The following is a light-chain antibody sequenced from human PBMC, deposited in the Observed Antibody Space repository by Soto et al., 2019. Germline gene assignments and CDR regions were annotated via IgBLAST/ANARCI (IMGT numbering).Light chain of an antibody. Sequence: QSVLTQPPSVSGAPGQRVTISCTGSSSNIGAGHVVHWYQQFPGRAPNLLIYGTSNRPSGVPDRFSGSKSGTSASLAITGLQGEDEGDYYCQSYDNGLSASVFVGGTQLTVL. CDR1: SSNIGAGHV. CDR2: GTS. CDR3: QSYDNGLSASV. J-gene: IGLJ2*01. V-gene: IGLV1-40*01.